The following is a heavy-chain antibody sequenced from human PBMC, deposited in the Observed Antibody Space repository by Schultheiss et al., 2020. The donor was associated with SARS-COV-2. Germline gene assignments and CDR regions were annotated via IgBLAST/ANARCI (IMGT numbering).Heavy chain of an antibody. V-gene: IGHV4-61*02. J-gene: IGHJ4*02. D-gene: IGHD6-13*01. CDR1: GYSISSGYY. Sequence: SETLSLTCTVSGYSISSGYYWSWIRQPAGKGLEWIGRIYTSGSTNYNPSLKSRVTISVDTSKNQFSLKLSSVTAADTAVYYCAREGAAAAGPYFDYWGQGTLVTVSS. CDR2: IYTSGST. CDR3: AREGAAAAGPYFDY.